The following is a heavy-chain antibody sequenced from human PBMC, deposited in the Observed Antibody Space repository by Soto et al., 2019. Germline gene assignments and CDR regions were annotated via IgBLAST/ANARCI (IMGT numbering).Heavy chain of an antibody. V-gene: IGHV4-31*03. D-gene: IGHD6-13*01. CDR2: IYYSGSN. J-gene: IGHJ4*02. CDR3: ARDRDSSSSWGYFDY. CDR1: GGSISSGGYY. Sequence: QVQLQESGPGLVKPSQTLSLTCTVSGGSISSGGYYWSWIRQHPGKGLEWIGYIYYSGSNYYNPYVQSRVTIAVDTSKNQFSLKLSSVTAADTAVYYCARDRDSSSSWGYFDYWGQGTLVTVSS.